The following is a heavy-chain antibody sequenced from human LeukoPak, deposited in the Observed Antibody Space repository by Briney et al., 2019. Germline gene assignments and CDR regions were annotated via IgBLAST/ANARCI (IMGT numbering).Heavy chain of an antibody. V-gene: IGHV3-48*03. Sequence: GGSLRLSCAASGFTFSSYEMNWVRQAPGKGLGWVSYISSNGSTIYYADSMKGRFTISRDNAKNSLYLQMNSLRAEDTAVYYCARDRSLWFGVDYYYYGMDVWGKGTTVTVSS. D-gene: IGHD3-10*01. CDR1: GFTFSSYE. CDR2: ISSNGSTI. CDR3: ARDRSLWFGVDYYYYGMDV. J-gene: IGHJ6*04.